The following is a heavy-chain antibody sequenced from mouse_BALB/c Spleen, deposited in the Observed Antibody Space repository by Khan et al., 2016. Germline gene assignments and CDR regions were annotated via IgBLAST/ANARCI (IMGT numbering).Heavy chain of an antibody. CDR1: GFNIKDTY. Sequence: EVQLQESGAELVKPGASVRLSCTTSGFNIKDTYIHWVKQRPEQGLEWIGRIDPANGNPEYAPKFQGKATITADTSSNTAYLQLSSLTSEDTAVYYWPKIYCGNYEENFYAMDYCGQGTSVTVSS. CDR2: IDPANGNP. J-gene: IGHJ4*01. D-gene: IGHD2-1*01. CDR3: PKIYCGNYEENFYAMDY. V-gene: IGHV14-3*02.